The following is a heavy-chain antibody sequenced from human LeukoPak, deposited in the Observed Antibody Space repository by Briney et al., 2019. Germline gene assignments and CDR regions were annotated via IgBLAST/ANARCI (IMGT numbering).Heavy chain of an antibody. CDR3: ARLYYDISGYYQIFYFDY. Sequence: SETLSLTCTVSGGSISSSSYYWGWIRQPAGKGLEWIGSIYYSGSTYYNPSLKSRVTISVDTSKNQFSLNLSSVTAADTDVYYCARLYYDISGYYQIFYFDYWGQGTLVTVSS. J-gene: IGHJ4*02. CDR1: GGSISSSSYY. D-gene: IGHD3-22*01. V-gene: IGHV4-39*01. CDR2: IYYSGST.